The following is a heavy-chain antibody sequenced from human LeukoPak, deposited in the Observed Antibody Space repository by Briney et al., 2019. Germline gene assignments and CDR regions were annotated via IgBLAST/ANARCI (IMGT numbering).Heavy chain of an antibody. D-gene: IGHD4-11*01. V-gene: IGHV4-34*01. Sequence: SETLSLTCAVYGGSFSGYYWSWIRQPPGKGLEWIGEINHSGSTNYNPSLKSRVTISVDTSKNQFSLKLGSVTAADTAVYYCARGSNYVIYYYGMDVWGQGTTVTVSS. J-gene: IGHJ6*02. CDR3: ARGSNYVIYYYGMDV. CDR1: GGSFSGYY. CDR2: INHSGST.